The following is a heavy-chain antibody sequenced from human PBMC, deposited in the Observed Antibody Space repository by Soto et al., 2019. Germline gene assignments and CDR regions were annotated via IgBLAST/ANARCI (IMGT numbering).Heavy chain of an antibody. CDR2: IYTTGST. D-gene: IGHD2-15*01. CDR3: AGASSRVSSVVAAY. CDR1: GGSISSYY. J-gene: IGHJ4*02. V-gene: IGHV4-4*07. Sequence: SETLSLTCTVSGGSISSYYWTWIRQPAGKGLEWIGRIYTTGSTNYNPSLKSRVTMSVDTSKNQFSLKLRSDDTAVYYCAGASSRVSSVVAAYWGQGTLVTVSS.